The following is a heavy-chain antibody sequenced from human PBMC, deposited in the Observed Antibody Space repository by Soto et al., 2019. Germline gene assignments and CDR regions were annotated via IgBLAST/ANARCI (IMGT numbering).Heavy chain of an antibody. CDR2: ISYDGSNK. CDR3: AKNLLRWELLFLDY. J-gene: IGHJ4*02. V-gene: IGHV3-30*18. CDR1: GFHFSSYG. D-gene: IGHD1-26*01. Sequence: GGSLRLSCAASGFHFSSYGMHWVRQAPGKGLEWVAVISYDGSNKYYADSVKGRFTISRDNSKNTLYLQMNSLRAEDTAVYYCAKNLLRWELLFLDYWGQGTLVTVSS.